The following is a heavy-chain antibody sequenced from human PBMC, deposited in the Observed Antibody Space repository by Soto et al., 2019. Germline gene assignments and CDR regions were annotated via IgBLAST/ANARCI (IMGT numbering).Heavy chain of an antibody. CDR2: IYYSGST. J-gene: IGHJ6*02. D-gene: IGHD6-19*01. CDR3: ASDRSSGWDQGYGMDV. V-gene: IGHV4-59*01. CDR1: GGSISTYY. Sequence: PSETLSLTCTVSGGSISTYYWSWIRQPPGKGLEWIGYIYYSGSTSYNPSLKSRVTTSVDTSKNQFSLKLRSVTAADTAVYYCASDRSSGWDQGYGMDVWGQGTTVTV.